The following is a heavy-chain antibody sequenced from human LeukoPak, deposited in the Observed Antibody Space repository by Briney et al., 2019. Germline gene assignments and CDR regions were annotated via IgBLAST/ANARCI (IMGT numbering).Heavy chain of an antibody. CDR3: AKSGYNRFDY. Sequence: PGGSLRLSCTASGFTFGDYAMSWFRQAPGKGLEWVSYISSSGSTIYYADSVKGRFTISRDNAKNSLYLQMNSLIAEDTAVYYCAKSGYNRFDYWGQGTRVTVSS. CDR1: GFTFGDYA. CDR2: ISSSGSTI. D-gene: IGHD5-24*01. V-gene: IGHV3-11*01. J-gene: IGHJ4*02.